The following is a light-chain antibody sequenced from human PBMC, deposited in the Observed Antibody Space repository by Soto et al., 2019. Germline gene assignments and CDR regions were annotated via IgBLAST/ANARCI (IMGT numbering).Light chain of an antibody. J-gene: IGLJ3*02. V-gene: IGLV2-14*01. CDR2: EVS. CDR3: SSYTSSSTYWV. Sequence: QSVLTQPASVSGSPGQSITISCIGTSRNVGGYNYVSWYQQHPGKAPKLMIYEVSNRPSGVSNRFSGSKSGNTASLTISGLEAEDEADYYCSSYTSSSTYWVFGGGTKLTVL. CDR1: SRNVGGYNY.